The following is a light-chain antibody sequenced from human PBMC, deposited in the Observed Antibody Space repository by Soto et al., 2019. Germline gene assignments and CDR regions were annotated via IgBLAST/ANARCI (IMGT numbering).Light chain of an antibody. J-gene: IGLJ2*01. Sequence: QSVLTQPPSVSAAPGQTLTISCSGSSSNIGNRGVSWYQQLPGTAPKLLIYENNKRPSGIPDRFSGSKSGTSATLGITGLQTGDEADYYCGTWDTSLNAGVFGGGTQLTVL. V-gene: IGLV1-51*02. CDR3: GTWDTSLNAGV. CDR1: SSNIGNRG. CDR2: ENN.